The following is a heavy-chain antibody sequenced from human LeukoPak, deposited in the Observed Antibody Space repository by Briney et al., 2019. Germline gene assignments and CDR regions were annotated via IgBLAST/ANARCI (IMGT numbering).Heavy chain of an antibody. CDR1: GFTFSSYG. V-gene: IGHV3-30*02. J-gene: IGHJ4*02. CDR2: IRYDGSNK. CDR3: AKIIDTLTGYLWSLDY. Sequence: GGSLRLSCAASGFTFSSYGMHWVRQAPGKGLEWVAFIRYDGSNKYYADSVKGRFTISRDNSKNTLYLQMNSLRAEDTAVYYCAKIIDTLTGYLWSLDYWGQGTLVTVSS. D-gene: IGHD3-9*01.